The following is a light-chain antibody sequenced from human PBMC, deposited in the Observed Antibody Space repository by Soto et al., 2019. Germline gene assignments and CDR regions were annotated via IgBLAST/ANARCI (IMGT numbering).Light chain of an antibody. CDR3: QQYNNWPSWT. Sequence: EIVLTHSPGTLSLSPGESATLSCRASQSVSNNYLAWYQQKPGQAPRLLIYGASTRATGIPARFSGSGSGTEFILTISSLQSEDFAVYYCQQYNNWPSWTFGQGTKVDIK. V-gene: IGKV3-15*01. CDR2: GAS. CDR1: QSVSNN. J-gene: IGKJ1*01.